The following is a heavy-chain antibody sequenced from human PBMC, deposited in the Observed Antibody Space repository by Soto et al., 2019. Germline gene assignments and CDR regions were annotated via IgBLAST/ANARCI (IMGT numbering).Heavy chain of an antibody. CDR1: GGSFSGYY. Sequence: PSETLSLTCAVYGGSFSGYYWSWIRQPPGKGLEWTGEINHSGSTNYNPSLKSRVTISVDTSKNQFSLKLSSVTAADTAVYYCARENYYYYGMDVWGQGTTVTVSS. CDR2: INHSGST. V-gene: IGHV4-34*01. CDR3: ARENYYYYGMDV. J-gene: IGHJ6*02.